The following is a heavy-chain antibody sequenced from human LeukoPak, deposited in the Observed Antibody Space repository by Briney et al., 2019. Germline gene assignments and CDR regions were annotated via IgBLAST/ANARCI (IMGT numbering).Heavy chain of an antibody. CDR2: INGDESST. Sequence: GGSLRLSCAASGFTFSTYWMHWVRQAPGKGLVWVSRINGDESSTNYADFVKGRFTISRDNAKKTLCLQMNSLRAEDTAVYYCARDYSASGSFDYWGQGTLVTVSS. D-gene: IGHD3-10*01. V-gene: IGHV3-74*01. J-gene: IGHJ4*02. CDR1: GFTFSTYW. CDR3: ARDYSASGSFDY.